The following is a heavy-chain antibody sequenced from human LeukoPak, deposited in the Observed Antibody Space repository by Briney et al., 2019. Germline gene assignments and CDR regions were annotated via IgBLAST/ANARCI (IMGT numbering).Heavy chain of an antibody. D-gene: IGHD6-13*01. CDR3: ARDRVRRIAAAGNRWFDP. J-gene: IGHJ5*02. CDR2: INTNTGNP. Sequence: ASVKVSCKASGSTFTDYYMHWVRQAPGQGLEWMGWINTNTGNPTYAQGFTGRFVFSLDTSVSTAYLQISSLKAEDTAVYYCARDRVRRIAAAGNRWFDPWGQGTLVTVSS. CDR1: GSTFTDYY. V-gene: IGHV7-4-1*02.